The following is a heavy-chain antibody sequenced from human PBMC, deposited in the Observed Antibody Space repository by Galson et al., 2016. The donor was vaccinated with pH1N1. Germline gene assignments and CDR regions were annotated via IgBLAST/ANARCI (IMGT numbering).Heavy chain of an antibody. Sequence: TLSLTCTVSGGSISSGSYYWSWIRQPAGKGLEWIGYIYTSGSTNYNPSLKSRVTISVDTPKNQFSLKLTSVTAAAPSVYYSASGLAVAGTFFFDSWGQGTLVTVSS. D-gene: IGHD6-19*01. CDR2: IYTSGST. V-gene: IGHV4-61*09. CDR1: GGSISSGSYY. J-gene: IGHJ4*02. CDR3: ASGLAVAGTFFFDS.